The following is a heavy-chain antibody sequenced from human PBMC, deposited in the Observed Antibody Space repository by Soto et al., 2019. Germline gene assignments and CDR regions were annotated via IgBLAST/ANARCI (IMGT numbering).Heavy chain of an antibody. D-gene: IGHD2-15*01. CDR2: ISYSGNT. J-gene: IGHJ4*02. V-gene: IGHV4-59*01. Sequence: SETLSLTCTVSGGSTISGYWSWIRQPPGKGLEWIGYISYSGNTNYNPSLKSRVTMSVDTPKNQFSLRLSSVTTADTAVYYCAGLRGYAGSPIDYWGQGTLVTVSS. CDR1: GGSTISGY. CDR3: AGLRGYAGSPIDY.